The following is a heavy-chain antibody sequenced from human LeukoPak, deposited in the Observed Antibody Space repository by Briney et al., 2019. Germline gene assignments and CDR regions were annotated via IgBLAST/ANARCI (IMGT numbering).Heavy chain of an antibody. D-gene: IGHD1-26*01. Sequence: GGSLRLSCAASGFTFSSYAMHWVRQAPGKGLEWVAVISYDGSNKYYADSVKGRFTISRDNSKNTLYLQMNSLRAEDTAVYYCARVTRLYSGRYYYYYMDVWGKGTTVTVSS. CDR1: GFTFSSYA. CDR3: ARVTRLYSGRYYYYYMDV. V-gene: IGHV3-30*04. CDR2: ISYDGSNK. J-gene: IGHJ6*03.